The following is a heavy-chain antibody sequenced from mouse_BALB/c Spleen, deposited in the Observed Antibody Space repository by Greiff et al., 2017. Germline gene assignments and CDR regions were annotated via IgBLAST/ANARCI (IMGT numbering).Heavy chain of an antibody. D-gene: IGHD2-4*01. V-gene: IGHV1-12*01. J-gene: IGHJ2*01. CDR1: GYTFTSYN. CDR3: ARDYDYDDGYYFDY. Sequence: LQQPGAELVKPGASVKMSCKASGYTFTSYNMHWVKQTPGQGLEWIGAIYPGNGDTSYNQKFKGKATLTADKSSSTAYMQLSSLTSEDSAVYYCARDYDYDDGYYFDYWGQGTTLTVSS. CDR2: IYPGNGDT.